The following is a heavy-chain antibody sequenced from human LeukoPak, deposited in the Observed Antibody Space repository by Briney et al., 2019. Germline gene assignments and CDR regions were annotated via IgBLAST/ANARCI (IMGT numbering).Heavy chain of an antibody. CDR3: ARGRDILTGWLSWFDP. CDR1: GYTFTSYD. J-gene: IGHJ5*02. CDR2: MNPNSGNT. V-gene: IGHV1-8*01. D-gene: IGHD3-9*01. Sequence: ASVKVSCKASGYTFTSYDINWVRQATGQWLEWMGWMNPNSGNTGYAQKFQGRVTMTRNTSISTAYMELSSLRSEDTAVYYCARGRDILTGWLSWFDPWGQGTLVTVSS.